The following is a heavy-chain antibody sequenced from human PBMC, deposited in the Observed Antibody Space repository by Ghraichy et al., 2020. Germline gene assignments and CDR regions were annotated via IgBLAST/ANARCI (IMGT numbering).Heavy chain of an antibody. V-gene: IGHV1-69*13. D-gene: IGHD5-18*01. CDR3: ARVQGYSYGYPETNYGMDV. J-gene: IGHJ6*02. CDR2: IIPIFGTA. CDR1: GGTFSSYA. Sequence: SVKVSCKASGGTFSSYAISWVRQAPGQGLEWMGGIIPIFGTANYAQKFQGRVTITADESTSTAYMELSSLRSEDTAVYYCARVQGYSYGYPETNYGMDVWGQGTTVTVSS.